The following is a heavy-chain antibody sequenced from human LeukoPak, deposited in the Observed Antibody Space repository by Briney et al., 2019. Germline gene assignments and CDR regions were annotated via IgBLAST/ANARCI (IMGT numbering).Heavy chain of an antibody. Sequence: SETLSLTCAVYGGSFSGYYWSWIRQPPGKGLEWIGEINHSGSTNYSPSLKSRVTISVDTSKNQFSLKLSSVTAADTAVYYCARRAMYYYGSGSYAYWGQGTLVTVSS. CDR2: INHSGST. CDR1: GGSFSGYY. D-gene: IGHD3-10*01. V-gene: IGHV4-34*01. J-gene: IGHJ4*02. CDR3: ARRAMYYYGSGSYAY.